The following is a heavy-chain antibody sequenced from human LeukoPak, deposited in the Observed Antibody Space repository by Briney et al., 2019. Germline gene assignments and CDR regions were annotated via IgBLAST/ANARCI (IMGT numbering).Heavy chain of an antibody. Sequence: GGSLRLSCAASGFTFSSYAMSWVREAPGKGLEWVSAISGSGGSTYHADSVKGRFTISRDNSKNTLYLQMNSLRAEDTAAYYCAKDRNPKTHTGSSPGDYWGQGTLVTVSS. J-gene: IGHJ4*02. CDR2: ISGSGGST. D-gene: IGHD1-26*01. V-gene: IGHV3-23*01. CDR1: GFTFSSYA. CDR3: AKDRNPKTHTGSSPGDY.